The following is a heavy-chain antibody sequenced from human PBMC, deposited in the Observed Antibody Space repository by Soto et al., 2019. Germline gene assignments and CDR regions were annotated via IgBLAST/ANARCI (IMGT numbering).Heavy chain of an antibody. Sequence: SETLSLTCTVSGGSISSYYWSWIRQPPGKGLEWIGYIYYSGSTKYNPSLKSRVTISVDTSKNQFSLKLSSVTAADTAVYYCAREGRWLGLYYYYGMDVWGQGTTVTVSS. CDR3: AREGRWLGLYYYYGMDV. V-gene: IGHV4-59*01. CDR2: IYYSGST. D-gene: IGHD6-19*01. CDR1: GGSISSYY. J-gene: IGHJ6*02.